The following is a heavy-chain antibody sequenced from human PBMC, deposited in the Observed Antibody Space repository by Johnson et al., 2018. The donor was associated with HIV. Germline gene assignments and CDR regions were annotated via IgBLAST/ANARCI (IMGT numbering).Heavy chain of an antibody. J-gene: IGHJ3*02. D-gene: IGHD1-1*01. CDR3: AKATTGSDAFDI. Sequence: VQLVESGGGVVQPGRSLRLSCAASGFTFSHYPMHWVRQAPGKGLEWVAVISFDGSNKYYADSVKGRFTISRDNSKNTLYLQMNSLRAEDTAVYYCAKATTGSDAFDIWGQGTMVTVSS. CDR1: GFTFSHYP. V-gene: IGHV3-30*04. CDR2: ISFDGSNK.